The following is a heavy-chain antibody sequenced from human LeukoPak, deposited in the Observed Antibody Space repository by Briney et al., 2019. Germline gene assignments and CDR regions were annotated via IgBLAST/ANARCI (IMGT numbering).Heavy chain of an antibody. CDR1: GFTFSRYS. D-gene: IGHD3/OR15-3a*01. CDR2: ISSRSGTI. Sequence: GGSLRLSCAASGFTFSRYSMNWVRQAPGKGLEWVSYISSRSGTISYADSVKGRLTISIDNAKNSLYLQMNSLRDEDTAVYYCARDEDFAFDIWGQGTMVTVSS. J-gene: IGHJ3*02. CDR3: ARDEDFAFDI. V-gene: IGHV3-48*02.